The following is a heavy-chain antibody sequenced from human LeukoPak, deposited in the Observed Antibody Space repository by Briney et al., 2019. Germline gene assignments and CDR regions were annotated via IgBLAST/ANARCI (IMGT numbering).Heavy chain of an antibody. V-gene: IGHV3-72*01. CDR3: ARQSARYGHYFDY. J-gene: IGHJ4*02. CDR1: GFTFSDHY. Sequence: GGSLRLSCAASGFTFSDHYMDWVRQAPGKGLEWVGRTRNKANSYTTEYAASVKGRFTISRDDSKNSLYLQMNSLKTEDTAVYYCARQSARYGHYFDYWGQGTLVTVSS. CDR2: TRNKANSYTT. D-gene: IGHD1-1*01.